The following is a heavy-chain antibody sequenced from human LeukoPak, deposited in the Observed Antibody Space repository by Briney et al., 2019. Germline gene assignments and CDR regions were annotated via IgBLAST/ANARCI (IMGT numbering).Heavy chain of an antibody. CDR2: IRYDGSKK. Sequence: PGGSLRLSCAASGFTFSSYGMHWVRQAPGKGLEWVAFIRYDGSKKYFADSVKGRFTISRDNSKNTLYLQMNTLRAEDTAVYYCAKGDLYVGFDYWGQGTLVTVSP. J-gene: IGHJ4*02. D-gene: IGHD3-16*01. CDR3: AKGDLYVGFDY. V-gene: IGHV3-30*02. CDR1: GFTFSSYG.